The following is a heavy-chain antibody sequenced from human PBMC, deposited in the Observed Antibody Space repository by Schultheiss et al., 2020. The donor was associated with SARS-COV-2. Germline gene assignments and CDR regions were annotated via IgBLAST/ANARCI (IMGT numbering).Heavy chain of an antibody. CDR1: GGTFSSYA. CDR2: IIPIFGIA. D-gene: IGHD5-18*01. J-gene: IGHJ4*02. V-gene: IGHV1-69*04. CDR3: ARDRGYSYGSH. Sequence: SVKVSCKASGGTFSSYAISWVRQAPGQGLEWMGRIIPIFGIANYAQKFQGRVTITADKSTSTAYMELSSLRSEDTAVYYCARDRGYSYGSHWGQGTLVTVSS.